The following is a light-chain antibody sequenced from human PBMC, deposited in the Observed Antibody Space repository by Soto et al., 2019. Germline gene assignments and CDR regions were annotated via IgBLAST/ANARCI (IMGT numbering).Light chain of an antibody. CDR1: QSVSNN. CDR2: GAS. V-gene: IGKV3-20*01. CDR3: LQYGGLPLT. Sequence: EIVLTQSPGTLSLSPGERATLSCRASQSVSNNLAWYQQKPGQAPRLLINGASSRATDIPDRFSGSGSGTDFTLTVSRLEPEDFAVYYCLQYGGLPLTFGGGTKVEIK. J-gene: IGKJ4*01.